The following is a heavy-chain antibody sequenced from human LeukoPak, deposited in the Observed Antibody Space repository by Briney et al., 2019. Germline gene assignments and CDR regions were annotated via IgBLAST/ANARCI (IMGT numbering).Heavy chain of an antibody. CDR2: INHSGST. J-gene: IGHJ1*01. D-gene: IGHD3-22*01. Sequence: PSETLSLTCAVYGGSFSVYYWSWIRQPPGKGLEWIGEINHSGSTNYNPSLKSRVTISVDTSKNQFSLKLSSVTAADTAVYYCAIPLPPYDSSGASAEYFQHWGQGTLVTVSS. CDR3: AIPLPPYDSSGASAEYFQH. CDR1: GGSFSVYY. V-gene: IGHV4-34*01.